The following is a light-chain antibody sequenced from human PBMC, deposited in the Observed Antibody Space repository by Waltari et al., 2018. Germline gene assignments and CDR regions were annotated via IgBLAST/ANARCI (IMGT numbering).Light chain of an antibody. CDR1: QSVSSN. CDR2: GAS. J-gene: IGKJ4*01. CDR3: QQYHNWPPLT. V-gene: IGKV3-15*01. Sequence: IMMTQSPATLSVSPGERATLSCRASQSVSSNLAWYQQKPGQAPRLLIYGASTRATDIPARFSGSGSGTEFTLTISSLQSEDFAVYYCQQYHNWPPLTFGGGTKVEIK.